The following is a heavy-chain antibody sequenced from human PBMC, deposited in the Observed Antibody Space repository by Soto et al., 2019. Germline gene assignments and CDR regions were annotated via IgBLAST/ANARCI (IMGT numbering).Heavy chain of an antibody. D-gene: IGHD2-2*01. J-gene: IGHJ3*02. Sequence: EPQLLESGGGLGHPGGSLRLSCAASGFTFSSYAMSWVRQAPGKGLEWVAAISGSGVSTYYADSVRGQSTISRDTSKKTVDLQMNSLRVEDTAVYYCAKFYCISTMCQAPAAKSTGGFEIWGQGTLVTVSS. CDR3: AKFYCISTMCQAPAAKSTGGFEI. CDR2: ISGSGVST. CDR1: GFTFSSYA. V-gene: IGHV3-23*01.